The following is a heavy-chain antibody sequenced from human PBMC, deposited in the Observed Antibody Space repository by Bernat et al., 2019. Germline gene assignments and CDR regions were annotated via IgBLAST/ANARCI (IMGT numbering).Heavy chain of an antibody. D-gene: IGHD6-19*01. CDR3: ARGKAVAAPFDY. CDR2: ISYDGSNK. CDR1: GFTFSSYG. J-gene: IGHJ4*02. V-gene: IGHV3-30*03. Sequence: QVQLVESGGGVVQPGRSLRLSCAASGFTFSSYGMHWVRQAPGKGLEWVAVISYDGSNKYYADSVKGRFTISRDNSKNTLYLQMNSLRAEDTAVYYCARGKAVAAPFDYWGQGTLVTVSS.